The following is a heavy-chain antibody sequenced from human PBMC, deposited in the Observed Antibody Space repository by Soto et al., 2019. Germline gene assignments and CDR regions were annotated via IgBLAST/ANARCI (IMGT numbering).Heavy chain of an antibody. CDR1: GGSISSHY. CDR3: ATQYYSDRSGYYLDY. V-gene: IGHV4-59*08. D-gene: IGHD3-22*01. Sequence: SETLSLTCTVSGGSISSHYWSWIRQPPGKGLEWIGYIYYSGSTNYNPSLKSRVTTSVDTSKNQFSLKLSSVTAADTAVYYCATQYYSDRSGYYLDYWGQGTLVTVSS. J-gene: IGHJ4*02. CDR2: IYYSGST.